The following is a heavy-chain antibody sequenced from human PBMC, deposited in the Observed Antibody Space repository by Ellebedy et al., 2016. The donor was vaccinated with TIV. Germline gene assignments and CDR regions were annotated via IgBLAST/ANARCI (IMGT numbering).Heavy chain of an antibody. CDR1: GGSFSGYY. CDR2: INHSGST. V-gene: IGHV4-34*01. D-gene: IGHD5-18*01. Sequence: SETLSLTXAVYGGSFSGYYWSWIRQPPGKGLEWIGEINHSGSTNYNPSLKSRVTISVDTSKNQFSLKLSSVTAADTAVYYCARVSYSPMDVWGKGTTVTVSS. CDR3: ARVSYSPMDV. J-gene: IGHJ6*03.